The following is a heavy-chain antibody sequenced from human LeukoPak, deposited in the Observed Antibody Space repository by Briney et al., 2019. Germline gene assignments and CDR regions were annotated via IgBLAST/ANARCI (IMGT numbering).Heavy chain of an antibody. CDR1: GFAFSSYS. D-gene: IGHD2-2*02. Sequence: GGSLRLSCAASGFAFSSYSMSWVRQAPGKGLEGVANIKQDGSDKYYVDSVKGRFTISRDNAKNSLYLQMNNLRVEDTAVYYCHRGYSDYYYDYMDVWGEGTTVTVSS. V-gene: IGHV3-7*01. CDR3: HRGYSDYYYDYMDV. CDR2: IKQDGSDK. J-gene: IGHJ6*03.